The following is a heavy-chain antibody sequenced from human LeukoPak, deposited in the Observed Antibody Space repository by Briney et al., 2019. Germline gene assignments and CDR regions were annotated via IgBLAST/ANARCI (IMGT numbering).Heavy chain of an antibody. Sequence: SQTLSLTCAISGDSFSSNSAAWNWIRQSPSRGLEWLGRTYYRSKWYNDYAVSVKSRITINPDTSKNQFSLQLNSVTPEDTAVYYCARAISNGDPPPTGDYAFDIWGQGTMVTVSS. J-gene: IGHJ3*02. CDR2: TYYRSKWYN. V-gene: IGHV6-1*01. CDR1: GDSFSSNSAA. CDR3: ARAISNGDPPPTGDYAFDI. D-gene: IGHD7-27*01.